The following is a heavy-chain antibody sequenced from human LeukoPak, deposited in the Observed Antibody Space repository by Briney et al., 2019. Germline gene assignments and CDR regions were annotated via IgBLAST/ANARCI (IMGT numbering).Heavy chain of an antibody. CDR3: ATTPYDFWSGYYDY. Sequence: SETLSLTCTVSGGSISSYYWSWIRQPPGRGLEWIGYIYYSGSTNYNPSLKSRVTISVDTSKNQFSLKLSSVTAADTAVYYCATTPYDFWSGYYDYWGQGTLVTVSS. V-gene: IGHV4-59*01. CDR2: IYYSGST. J-gene: IGHJ4*02. D-gene: IGHD3-3*01. CDR1: GGSISSYY.